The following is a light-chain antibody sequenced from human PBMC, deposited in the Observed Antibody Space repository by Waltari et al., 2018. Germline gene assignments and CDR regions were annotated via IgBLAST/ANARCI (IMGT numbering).Light chain of an antibody. CDR1: TRDVGRYNY. J-gene: IGLJ2*01. Sequence: QSALTQPASVSGSPGQSITISCTGTTRDVGRYNYVSSYQCHPGKAPELIIYGVTNRPSGVSDRLASSKSGTSASLAISGLRSEDGGFYFCAAWDDSLRGVLFGGGTKLTVL. CDR3: AAWDDSLRGVL. CDR2: GVT. V-gene: IGLV2-14*01.